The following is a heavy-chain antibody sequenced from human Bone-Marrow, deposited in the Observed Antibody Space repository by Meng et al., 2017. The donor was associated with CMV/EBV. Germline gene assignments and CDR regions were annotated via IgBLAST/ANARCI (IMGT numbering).Heavy chain of an antibody. CDR2: ISSSSSYI. J-gene: IGHJ6*02. Sequence: GESLKISCAASGFTFSSYSMNWVRQAPGKGLEWVSSISSSSSYIYYADSMKGRFTISRDNAKNSLYLQMNSLRAEDTAVYYCASVDYSNSYYYYYGMDVCGQGTTVTVSS. V-gene: IGHV3-21*01. CDR3: ASVDYSNSYYYYYGMDV. CDR1: GFTFSSYS. D-gene: IGHD4-11*01.